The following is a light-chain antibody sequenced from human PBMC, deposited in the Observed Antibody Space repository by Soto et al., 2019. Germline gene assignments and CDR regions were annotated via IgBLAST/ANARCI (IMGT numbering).Light chain of an antibody. CDR1: QSISSW. Sequence: DIQMTQSPSTLSASVGDRVTITCRASQSISSWLAWYQQKPGKAPKLLIYDASSLESGVPSRFSGSGSGTEFTLTISSLQPDDFATYYCQQYNSPPPWTFGQGTKVEIK. CDR3: QQYNSPPPWT. V-gene: IGKV1-5*01. J-gene: IGKJ1*01. CDR2: DAS.